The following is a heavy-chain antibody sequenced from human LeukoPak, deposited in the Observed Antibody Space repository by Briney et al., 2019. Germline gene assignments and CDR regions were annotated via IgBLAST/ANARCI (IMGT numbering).Heavy chain of an antibody. J-gene: IGHJ4*02. CDR3: ASGPLYYYGSGSYWY. CDR1: SGSFSGYY. Sequence: SETLSLTCAVYSGSFSGYYWSWIRQPPGKGLEWIGEINHSGSTNYNPSLKSRVTISVDTSKNQFSLKLSSVTAADTAVYYCASGPLYYYGSGSYWYWGQGTLVTVSS. CDR2: INHSGST. V-gene: IGHV4-34*01. D-gene: IGHD3-10*01.